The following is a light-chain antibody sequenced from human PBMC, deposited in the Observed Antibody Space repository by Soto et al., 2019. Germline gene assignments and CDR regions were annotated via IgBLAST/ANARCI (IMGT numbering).Light chain of an antibody. Sequence: DIKLTQYPSTLSLSAGERATLSCRASQSVSSSYLAWYQQKPGQAPRLLIYGASSRATGIPDRFNGSGSGTDFTLSVGRLAPEDFAVYYCQQRSNWWTFGRGTKVDIK. J-gene: IGKJ1*01. V-gene: IGKV3D-20*02. CDR1: QSVSSSY. CDR2: GAS. CDR3: QQRSNWWT.